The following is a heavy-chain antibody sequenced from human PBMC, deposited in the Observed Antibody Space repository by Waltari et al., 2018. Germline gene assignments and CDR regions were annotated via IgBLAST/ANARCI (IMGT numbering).Heavy chain of an antibody. CDR2: IYYSGNT. J-gene: IGHJ5*02. V-gene: IGHV4-39*01. Sequence: QLQLQESGPGLVKPSETLSLTCTVSGDPISRSSYYWGWIRQSPGKGLEWIGTIYYSGNTYYNPTLKSRVTISGDTSKNQFSLKLSSVTAADTAVYYCARHWKRNGYRFDPWGQGTLVTVSS. D-gene: IGHD5-12*01. CDR1: GDPISRSSYY. CDR3: ARHWKRNGYRFDP.